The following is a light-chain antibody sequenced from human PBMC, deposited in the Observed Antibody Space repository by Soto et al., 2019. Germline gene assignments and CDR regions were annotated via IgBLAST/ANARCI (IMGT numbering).Light chain of an antibody. Sequence: QYELTQPDSVSGSPGQSNTISCTGTSSDVGGYNYVSWYQQHPGKAPKLMIYDVSNRPSGVSNRFSGSKSGNTASLTISGLQAEDEADYYCSSYTSSSTLFYVFGTGTKVTVL. CDR2: DVS. J-gene: IGLJ1*01. V-gene: IGLV2-14*01. CDR3: SSYTSSSTLFYV. CDR1: SSDVGGYNY.